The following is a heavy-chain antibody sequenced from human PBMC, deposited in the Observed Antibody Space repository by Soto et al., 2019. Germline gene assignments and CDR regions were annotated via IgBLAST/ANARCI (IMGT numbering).Heavy chain of an antibody. Sequence: SETLSLTYTVFGGSIYRSGYYWGWIRQPPGRGLEWIGNIDYNGVTYSNPSLKSRVTISRDTSKNQFSLKLTSVTAADTALYYCGKVLVGATGHTDSDSWGPGTLVTVSS. CDR1: GGSIYRSGYY. V-gene: IGHV4-39*01. CDR3: GKVLVGATGHTDSDS. D-gene: IGHD2-15*01. J-gene: IGHJ4*02. CDR2: IDYNGVT.